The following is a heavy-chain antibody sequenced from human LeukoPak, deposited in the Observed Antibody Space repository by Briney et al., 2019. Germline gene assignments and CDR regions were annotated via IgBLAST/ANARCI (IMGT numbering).Heavy chain of an antibody. CDR2: IYNSGGI. V-gene: IGHV4-59*01. Sequence: ASETLSLTCTVSGGSISSNYWSWIRQPPGKGLEWIGYIYNSGGINYNPSLKSRVAISVDTSKNQFSLKLNSVTAADTAVYYCARTSGYTYFDYWGQGTLVTVSS. J-gene: IGHJ4*02. D-gene: IGHD5-12*01. CDR1: GGSISSNY. CDR3: ARTSGYTYFDY.